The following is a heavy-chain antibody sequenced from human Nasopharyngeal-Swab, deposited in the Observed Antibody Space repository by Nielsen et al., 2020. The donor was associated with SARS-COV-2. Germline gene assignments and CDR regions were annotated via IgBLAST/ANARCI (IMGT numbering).Heavy chain of an antibody. CDR1: GGSISGYY. CDR2: IHYTGNT. V-gene: IGHV4-59*01. CDR3: AREQRGYSGMDV. D-gene: IGHD5-24*01. Sequence: SETLSLTCTVSGGSISGYYWSWIRQPPGKGLEWIGYIHYTGNTDYNPSLKSRVSISVDMSNNQFSLKLRSVTAADTAVYYCAREQRGYSGMDVWGQGTTVTVSS. J-gene: IGHJ6*02.